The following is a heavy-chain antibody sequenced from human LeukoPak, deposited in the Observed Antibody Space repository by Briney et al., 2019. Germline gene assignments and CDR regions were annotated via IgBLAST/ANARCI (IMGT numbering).Heavy chain of an antibody. CDR2: ISAYNGNT. V-gene: IGHV1-18*01. CDR1: GYTFTSYG. Sequence: ASVKVSCKASGYTFTSYGISWVRQAPGQGLEWMGWISAYNGNTNYAQKLQGRVTMTRDTSTSTVYMELSSLRSEDTAVYYCARAPKRVATSDYWGQGTLVTVSS. J-gene: IGHJ4*02. D-gene: IGHD5-12*01. CDR3: ARAPKRVATSDY.